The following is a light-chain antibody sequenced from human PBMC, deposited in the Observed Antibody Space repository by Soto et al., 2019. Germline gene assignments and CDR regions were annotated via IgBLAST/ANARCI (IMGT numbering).Light chain of an antibody. J-gene: IGLJ2*01. Sequence: QAVVTQPPSASGTPGLRVTISCSGSSSNIGGNFVFWYQQLPGTPPKLLIYRNNQRPSGVPDRFSGSKSGTSASLAISGLRSEDEADYYCAAWDDSLSGVVFGGGTKLTVL. CDR1: SSNIGGNF. CDR3: AAWDDSLSGVV. CDR2: RNN. V-gene: IGLV1-47*01.